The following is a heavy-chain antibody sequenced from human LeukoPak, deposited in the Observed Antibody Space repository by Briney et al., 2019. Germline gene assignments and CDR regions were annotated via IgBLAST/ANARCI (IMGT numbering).Heavy chain of an antibody. D-gene: IGHD6-19*01. J-gene: IGHJ4*02. CDR1: GFAFSSYG. CDR2: IRYDGSNK. CDR3: AKDPRVSSGWYRTAY. Sequence: PGGSLRLSCAASGFAFSSYGMHWVRQAPGKGLEWVAFIRYDGSNKYYADSVKGRFTISRDNSKNTLYLQMNSLRAEDTAVYYCAKDPRVSSGWYRTAYWGQGTLVTVSS. V-gene: IGHV3-30*02.